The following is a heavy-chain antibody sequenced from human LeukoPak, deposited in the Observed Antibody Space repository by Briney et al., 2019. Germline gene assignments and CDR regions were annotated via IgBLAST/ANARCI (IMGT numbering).Heavy chain of an antibody. V-gene: IGHV4-34*01. J-gene: IGHJ4*02. Sequence: SETLSLTCAVYGGPFSGYYWSWIRQPPGKGLEWIGEINHSGSTNYNPSLKSRVTISVDTSKNQFSLKLSSVTAADTAVYYCARVSDFWSGYKMDYWGQGTLVTVSS. CDR2: INHSGST. D-gene: IGHD3-3*01. CDR3: ARVSDFWSGYKMDY. CDR1: GGPFSGYY.